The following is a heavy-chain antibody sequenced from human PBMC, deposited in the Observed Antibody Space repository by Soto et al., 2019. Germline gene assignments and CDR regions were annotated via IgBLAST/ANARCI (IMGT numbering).Heavy chain of an antibody. J-gene: IGHJ6*02. CDR3: AKDIGRGFDYYYYGMDV. CDR1: GFTFDDYA. Sequence: PGGSLRLSCAASGFTFDDYAMHWVRQAPGKGLEWVSGISWNSGSIGYADSVKGRFTISRDNAKNSLYLQMNSLRAEDTALYYCAKDIGRGFDYYYYGMDVWGQGTTVTVYS. V-gene: IGHV3-9*01. D-gene: IGHD3-16*01. CDR2: ISWNSGSI.